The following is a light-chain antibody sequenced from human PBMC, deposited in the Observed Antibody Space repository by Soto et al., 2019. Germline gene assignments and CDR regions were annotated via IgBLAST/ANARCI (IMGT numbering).Light chain of an antibody. V-gene: IGKV3-15*01. J-gene: IGKJ1*01. CDR1: QSVGTN. CDR3: QQYNTWTWT. Sequence: EIVMTQSPATLSMSPGERATLSCRASQSVGTNVAWFQQKPGQPPRPLMYGASTGATGIPVRFSGSGSGTDFTLTISSLQSEDFAIYYCQQYNTWTWTFGQGTKVEVK. CDR2: GAS.